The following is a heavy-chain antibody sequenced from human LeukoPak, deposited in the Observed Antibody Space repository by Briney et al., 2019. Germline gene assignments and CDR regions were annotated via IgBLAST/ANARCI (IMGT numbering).Heavy chain of an antibody. V-gene: IGHV3-64*01. D-gene: IGHD2-2*02. CDR2: ITSNGDSK. CDR1: GFSFSTYT. CDR3: AREFCDTNNCYKAALAY. J-gene: IGHJ4*02. Sequence: GGSLRLSCAASGFSFSTYTMHWVRQAPGKGLECVSAITSNGDSKYYASSVKGRFTISRDNYKNTLYLQMGSLTTEDVALYYCAREFCDTNNCYKAALAYWGQGTLVTVSS.